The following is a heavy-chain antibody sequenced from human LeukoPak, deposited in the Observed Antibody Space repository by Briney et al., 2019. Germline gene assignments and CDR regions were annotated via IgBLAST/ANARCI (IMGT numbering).Heavy chain of an antibody. J-gene: IGHJ4*02. Sequence: GGSLRLSCVASGFTFGSYWMTWVRHAPGKGLEWVANINPDGSEKHYLDSVKGRFTVSRDNDKNSLSLQMNILRAEDTALYYCARGAIRRDDYWGQGTLVTVSS. CDR1: GFTFGSYW. CDR2: INPDGSEK. CDR3: ARGAIRRDDY. D-gene: IGHD3-3*01. V-gene: IGHV3-7*01.